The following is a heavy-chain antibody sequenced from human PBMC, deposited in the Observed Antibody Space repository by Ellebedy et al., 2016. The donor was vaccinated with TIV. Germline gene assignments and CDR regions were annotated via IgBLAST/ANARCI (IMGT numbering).Heavy chain of an antibody. V-gene: IGHV3-74*03. CDR3: VKDLKAVAGCFDY. CDR1: GFTFHSTW. CDR2: INLWGTGT. Sequence: GESLKISCSASGFTFHSTWMHWVPQAPGEGLGWVSTINLWGTGTTYADPVKGRFTISRDNSKNTLYLQMSSLRAEDTAVYYCVKDLKAVAGCFDYWGQGTLVTVSS. J-gene: IGHJ4*02. D-gene: IGHD6-19*01.